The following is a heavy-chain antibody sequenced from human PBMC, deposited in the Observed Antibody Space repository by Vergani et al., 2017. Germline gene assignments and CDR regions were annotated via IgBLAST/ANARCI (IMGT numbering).Heavy chain of an antibody. J-gene: IGHJ6*03. CDR3: ASLAAADRYMDV. CDR2: IYYSGST. D-gene: IGHD6-13*01. Sequence: QLQLQESGPGLVKPSETLSLTCTVSGGSISSSSYYWGWIRQPPGKGLEWIGSIYYSGSTYYNPSLKSRVTISVDTSKNQFSLKLSSVTAADTAVYYCASLAAADRYMDVWGKGTTVTVSS. V-gene: IGHV4-39*01. CDR1: GGSISSSSYY.